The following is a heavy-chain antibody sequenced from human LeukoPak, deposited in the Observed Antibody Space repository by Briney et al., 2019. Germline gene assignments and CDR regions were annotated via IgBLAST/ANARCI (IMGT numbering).Heavy chain of an antibody. CDR3: ARELISGDWTWDI. CDR2: INAGNGNT. J-gene: IGHJ3*02. V-gene: IGHV1-3*01. Sequence: ASVKVSCKASGYTFTSYAMHWVRQAPGQRLEWMGWINAGNGNTKYSQKFQGRVTITRDTSASTAYMELSSLRSEDTAVYYCARELISGDWTWDIWGQGTMVTVSS. D-gene: IGHD2-21*02. CDR1: GYTFTSYA.